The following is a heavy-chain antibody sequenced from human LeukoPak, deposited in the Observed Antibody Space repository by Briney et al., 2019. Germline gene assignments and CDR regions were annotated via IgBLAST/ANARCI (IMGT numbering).Heavy chain of an antibody. CDR2: IIPIFGTV. V-gene: IGHV1-69*05. CDR1: GGTFSSYT. CDR3: VRDMIAAAGADY. Sequence: SVKVSCKTSGGTFSSYTINWVRQAPGQGLELMGGIIPIFGTVNSVQKFQGRVTLTTDASTSTAYMELSSLTSDDTAVYYCVRDMIAAAGADYWGQGTLVTVSS. J-gene: IGHJ4*02. D-gene: IGHD6-13*01.